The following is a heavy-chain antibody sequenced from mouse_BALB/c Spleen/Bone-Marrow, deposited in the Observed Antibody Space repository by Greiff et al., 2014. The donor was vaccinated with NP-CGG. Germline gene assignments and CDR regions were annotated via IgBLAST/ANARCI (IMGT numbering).Heavy chain of an antibody. CDR3: ARAKRYGEMDY. CDR2: IYPGDGDT. D-gene: IGHD2-14*01. CDR1: GYTFTSYW. J-gene: IGHJ4*01. V-gene: IGHV1-87*01. Sequence: VQLQQSGAELARPGASVKLSCKASGYTFTSYWMQWVKQRPGQGLEWIGAIYPGDGDTRFTQKFKGKATLTADKSSSTAYMQLSSLASEDSAVYYCARAKRYGEMDYWGRGTSVTVSS.